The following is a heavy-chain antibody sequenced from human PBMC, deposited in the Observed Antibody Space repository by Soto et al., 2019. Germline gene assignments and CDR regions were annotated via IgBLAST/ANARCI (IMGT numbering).Heavy chain of an antibody. J-gene: IGHJ6*02. Sequence: SQTLSLTCAISGDSVSSNSAAWNWIRQSPSRGLEWLGRTYYRSKWYNDYAVSVKSRITINPDTSKNQFSLQLNSVTPEDTAVYYCARDPSYDFWSGFQGDYYYYGMDVWGQGTTVTVSS. CDR2: TYYRSKWYN. D-gene: IGHD3-3*01. CDR3: ARDPSYDFWSGFQGDYYYYGMDV. CDR1: GDSVSSNSAA. V-gene: IGHV6-1*01.